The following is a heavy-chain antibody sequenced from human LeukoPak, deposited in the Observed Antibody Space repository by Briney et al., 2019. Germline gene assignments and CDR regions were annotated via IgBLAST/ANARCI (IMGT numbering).Heavy chain of an antibody. D-gene: IGHD3-22*01. CDR1: GLIFSDQF. CDR2: ISYDGSNK. V-gene: IGHV3-30*03. J-gene: IGHJ4*02. CDR3: ARDKEVVVVISGGFDY. Sequence: GGSLRLSCTGSGLIFSDQFLDWVRQAPGKGLEWVAVISYDGSNKYYADSVKGRFTISRDNSKNTLYLQMNSLRAEDTAVYYCARDKEVVVVISGGFDYWGQGTLVTVSS.